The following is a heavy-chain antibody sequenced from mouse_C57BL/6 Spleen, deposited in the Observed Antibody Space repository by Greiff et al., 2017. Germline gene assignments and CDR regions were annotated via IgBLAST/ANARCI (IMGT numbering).Heavy chain of an antibody. J-gene: IGHJ1*03. CDR1: GYSITSDY. V-gene: IGHV3-8*01. D-gene: IGHD4-1*01. Sequence: EVKLQESGPGLAKPSQTLSLTCSVTGYSITSDYWNWIRKFPGNKLEYMGYISYSGSTYYNPSLKSRISITQTTSKNQYYLQLNSVTTDDTAKYYCGRVTGYWYFDVWGTGTTVTVSS. CDR3: GRVTGYWYFDV. CDR2: ISYSGST.